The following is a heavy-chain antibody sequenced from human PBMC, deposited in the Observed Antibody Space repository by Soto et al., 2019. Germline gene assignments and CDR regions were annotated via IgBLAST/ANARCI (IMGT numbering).Heavy chain of an antibody. V-gene: IGHV1-24*01. CDR1: GYTLTELS. J-gene: IGHJ3*02. Sequence: GASVKVSCKVSGYTLTELSMHWVRQAPGKGLEWMGGFDPEDGETIYAQKFQGRVTMTEDTSTDTAYMELSSLRSEDTAVYYCATVVYYGSSGYSVGAFDIWGQGTMVTVSS. CDR3: ATVVYYGSSGYSVGAFDI. CDR2: FDPEDGET. D-gene: IGHD3-22*01.